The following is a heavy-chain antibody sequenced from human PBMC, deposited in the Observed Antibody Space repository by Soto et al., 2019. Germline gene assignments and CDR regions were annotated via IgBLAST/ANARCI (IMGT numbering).Heavy chain of an antibody. J-gene: IGHJ4*02. CDR2: IWHDGVKK. CDR3: ARDRGADAPIDF. CDR1: RFTFSDYG. Sequence: QVQLVESGGGVVQPERCLRLSCVASRFTFSDYGMHWVRQAPGKGLEWVAVIWHDGVKKDYVDSVKGRFTVSRDNSKNTLYLQMNSLRVEDTATYYCARDRGADAPIDFWGQGTLVTVSS. V-gene: IGHV3-33*01.